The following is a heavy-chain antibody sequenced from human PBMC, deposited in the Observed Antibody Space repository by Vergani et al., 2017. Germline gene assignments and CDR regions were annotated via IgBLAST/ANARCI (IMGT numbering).Heavy chain of an antibody. CDR1: GGSISSYY. Sequence: QVQLQESGPGLVKPSETLSLTCTVSGGSISSYYWSWIRQPPGKGLEWIGYIYYSGSTNYNPSLKSRVTISVDTSKNQFSLKLSSVTAADTAVYYCARQNYSYGYDYWGQGTLVTVSS. CDR2: IYYSGST. V-gene: IGHV4-59*01. J-gene: IGHJ4*02. CDR3: ARQNYSYGYDY. D-gene: IGHD5-18*01.